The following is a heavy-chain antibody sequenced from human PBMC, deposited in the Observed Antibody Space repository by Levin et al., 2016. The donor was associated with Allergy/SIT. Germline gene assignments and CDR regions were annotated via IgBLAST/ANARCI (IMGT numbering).Heavy chain of an antibody. CDR3: ARHDYGADFDY. Sequence: WIRQPPGKGLERIGYIYYSGSTNYNPSLKSRVTISVDTPKNQFSLKLSSVTAADTAVYYCARHDYGADFDYWGQGTLVTVSS. J-gene: IGHJ4*02. D-gene: IGHD4-17*01. CDR2: IYYSGST. V-gene: IGHV4-59*08.